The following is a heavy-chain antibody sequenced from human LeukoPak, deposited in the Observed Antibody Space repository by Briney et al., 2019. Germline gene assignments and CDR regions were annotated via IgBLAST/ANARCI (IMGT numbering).Heavy chain of an antibody. CDR2: IYHSGST. J-gene: IGHJ4*02. CDR1: GGSISSGGYS. Sequence: SETLSLTCAVSGGSISSGGYSWSWIRQPPGKGLEWIGYIYHSGSTYYNPSLKSRVTISVDMSKNQFSLKLSSVTAADTAVYYCAREYDSSGYLDYWGQGTLVTVSS. D-gene: IGHD3-22*01. CDR3: AREYDSSGYLDY. V-gene: IGHV4-30-2*01.